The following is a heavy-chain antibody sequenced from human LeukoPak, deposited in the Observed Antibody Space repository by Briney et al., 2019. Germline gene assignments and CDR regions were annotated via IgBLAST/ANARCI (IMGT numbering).Heavy chain of an antibody. Sequence: ASVKASCKVSGYTLTELSMHWVRQAPGKGLEWMGGFDPEDGETIYAQKFQGRVTMTEDTSTDTAYMELSSLRSEDTAVYYCATDTAMVNGFDYWGQGTLVTVSS. V-gene: IGHV1-24*01. CDR3: ATDTAMVNGFDY. CDR2: FDPEDGET. D-gene: IGHD5-18*01. J-gene: IGHJ4*02. CDR1: GYTLTELS.